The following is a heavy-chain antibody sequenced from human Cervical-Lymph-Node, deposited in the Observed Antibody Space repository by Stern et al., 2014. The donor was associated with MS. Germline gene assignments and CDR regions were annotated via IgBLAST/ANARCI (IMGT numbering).Heavy chain of an antibody. CDR3: ARPPPRRKWDDPNYGMDV. D-gene: IGHD1-1*01. J-gene: IGHJ6*02. CDR1: GYTFTNNW. V-gene: IGHV5-51*03. Sequence: EMQLVESGAEVKKPGESLKISCKGSGYTFTNNWIAWVRQMPGKGLEWMGIIYPDDSDISYSPSLQGQVTISPDQSISTAYLPWSSLKAADSAVYYCARPPPRRKWDDPNYGMDVWGQGTTVTVSS. CDR2: IYPDDSDI.